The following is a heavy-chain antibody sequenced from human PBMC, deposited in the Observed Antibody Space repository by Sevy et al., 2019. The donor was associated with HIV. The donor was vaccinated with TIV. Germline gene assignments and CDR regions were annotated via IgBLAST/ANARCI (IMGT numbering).Heavy chain of an antibody. J-gene: IGHJ4*02. CDR3: ARENVPKYYDFWSGYYYFDY. CDR1: GYTFTSYG. CDR2: ISAYNGNT. D-gene: IGHD3-3*01. Sequence: VSVKVSCKASGYTFTSYGISWARQAPGQGLEWMGWISAYNGNTNYAQKLQGRVTMTTDTSTSTAYMELRSLRSDDTAVYYCARENVPKYYDFWSGYYYFDYWGQGTLVTVSS. V-gene: IGHV1-18*01.